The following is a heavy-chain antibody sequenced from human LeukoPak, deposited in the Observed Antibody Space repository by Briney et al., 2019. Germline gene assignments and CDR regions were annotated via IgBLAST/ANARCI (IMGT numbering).Heavy chain of an antibody. CDR1: GYTFTSYD. V-gene: IGHV1-8*01. Sequence: ASVEVSCKASGYTFTSYDINWVRQATGQGLEWMGWMNPNSGNTGYAQKFQGRVTMTRDTSTGTVYMELSSLRSEDTAVYYCASNVQTGTQNYWGQGTLVTVSS. CDR3: ASNVQTGTQNY. J-gene: IGHJ4*02. D-gene: IGHD1-1*01. CDR2: MNPNSGNT.